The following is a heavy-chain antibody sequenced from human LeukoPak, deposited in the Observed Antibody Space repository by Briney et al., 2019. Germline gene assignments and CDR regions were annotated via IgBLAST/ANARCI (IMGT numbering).Heavy chain of an antibody. D-gene: IGHD2-15*01. CDR1: GSTFSIYS. CDR3: ARDRGYCSGGSCYDAFDI. Sequence: PGGSLRLSCAASGSTFSIYSMNWVRKAPGKGLEWVSSISSSSIFIYYADSVKGRFTISRDNAKNSLYLQMNSLRAEDTAVYYCARDRGYCSGGSCYDAFDIWGQGTMVTVSS. J-gene: IGHJ3*02. CDR2: ISSSSIFI. V-gene: IGHV3-21*01.